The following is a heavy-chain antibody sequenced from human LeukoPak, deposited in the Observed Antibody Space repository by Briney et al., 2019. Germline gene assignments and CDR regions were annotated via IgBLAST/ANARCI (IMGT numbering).Heavy chain of an antibody. D-gene: IGHD3-3*01. V-gene: IGHV5-51*01. CDR2: IYPGDSDT. Sequence: GESLKISCKGSGYSFTSYWIGWVRQMPGKGLEWMGIIYPGDSDTRYSPSFQGKVSISADKSISTAYLQWSSLKASDTAMYYCARQGTYYDFWSGYYMSDYCGQGTLVTVSS. CDR3: ARQGTYYDFWSGYYMSDY. J-gene: IGHJ4*02. CDR1: GYSFTSYW.